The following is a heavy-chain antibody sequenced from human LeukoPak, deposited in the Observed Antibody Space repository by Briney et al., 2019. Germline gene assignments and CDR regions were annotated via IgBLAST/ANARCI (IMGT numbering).Heavy chain of an antibody. CDR1: GFTFSPYE. D-gene: IGHD1-26*01. J-gene: IGHJ4*02. CDR2: ISGSGGST. CDR3: AKSIVGATTPDY. V-gene: IGHV3-23*01. Sequence: GGSLRLSCAASGFTFSPYEMNWVRQAPGKGLEWVSAISGSGGSTNYADSVKGRFTISRDNSKNTLYLQMNSLRAEDTAVYYCAKSIVGATTPDYWGQGTLVTVSS.